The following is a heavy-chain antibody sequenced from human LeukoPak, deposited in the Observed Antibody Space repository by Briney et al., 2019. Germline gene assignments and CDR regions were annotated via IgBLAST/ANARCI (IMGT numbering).Heavy chain of an antibody. CDR1: GYTFNGHY. CDR2: INPSSGDT. J-gene: IGHJ4*02. Sequence: ASVKVSCKASGYTFNGHYMHWVRQAPGQGLEWMGWINPSSGDTNYAQKFQGRVTMTRDTSISTFYTELSRLRSDDSAVYYCAREAYGSGSYHFDYWGQGTLVTVSS. V-gene: IGHV1-2*02. CDR3: AREAYGSGSYHFDY. D-gene: IGHD3-10*01.